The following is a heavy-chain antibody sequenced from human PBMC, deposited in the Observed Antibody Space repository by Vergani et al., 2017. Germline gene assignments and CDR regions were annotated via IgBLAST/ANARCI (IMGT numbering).Heavy chain of an antibody. CDR1: GGSFSGYY. Sequence: QVQLQQWGAGLLKPSETLSLTCAVYGGSFSGYYWSWIRQPPGKGLEWIGEINHSGSTNYNPSLKSRVTISVDTSKNQFSLKLSSVTAADTAVYYCARGLRATVTTQRTATYYYYGMDVWGQGP. CDR2: INHSGST. CDR3: ARGLRATVTTQRTATYYYYGMDV. D-gene: IGHD4-17*01. J-gene: IGHJ6*02. V-gene: IGHV4-34*01.